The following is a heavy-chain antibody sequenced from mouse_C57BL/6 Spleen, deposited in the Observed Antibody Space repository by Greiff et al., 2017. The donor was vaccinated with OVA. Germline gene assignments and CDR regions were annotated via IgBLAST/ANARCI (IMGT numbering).Heavy chain of an antibody. D-gene: IGHD1-1*01. CDR3: AINYYGSSEYFDV. Sequence: VKLQQSGPGLVQPSQSLSITCTVSGFSLTSYGVHWVRQSPGKGLEWLGVIWRGGSTDYNAAFMSRLSITKDNSKSQVFFKMNSLQADDTAIYYCAINYYGSSEYFDVWGTGTTVTVSS. V-gene: IGHV2-5*01. CDR1: GFSLTSYG. J-gene: IGHJ1*03. CDR2: IWRGGST.